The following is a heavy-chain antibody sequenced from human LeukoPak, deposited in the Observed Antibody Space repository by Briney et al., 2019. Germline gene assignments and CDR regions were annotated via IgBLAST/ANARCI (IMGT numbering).Heavy chain of an antibody. J-gene: IGHJ6*03. D-gene: IGHD3-16*01. CDR1: GFTFKNYW. V-gene: IGHV3-74*01. CDR3: ARSFGATYYYYYMDV. CDR2: INDDGSST. Sequence: GGSLRLSCAASGFTFKNYWMHWVRQAPGKGPVWVSRINDDGSSTSYADSVKGRFTISRDDAKNTLYLQMNSLRAEDTAVYYCARSFGATYYYYYMDVWGKGTTVTVSS.